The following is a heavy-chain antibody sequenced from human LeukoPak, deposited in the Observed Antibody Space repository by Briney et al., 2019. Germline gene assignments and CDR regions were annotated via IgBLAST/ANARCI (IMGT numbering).Heavy chain of an antibody. D-gene: IGHD3-3*01. Sequence: GASVKVSCKASGGTFSSYAISWVRQAPGQGLEWMGGIIPIFGTANYAQKFQGRVTITADKSTSTAYMELSSLSSEDTAVYYCARDVYYDFWSGPHYFDYWGQGTLVTVSS. V-gene: IGHV1-69*06. CDR2: IIPIFGTA. CDR3: ARDVYYDFWSGPHYFDY. J-gene: IGHJ4*02. CDR1: GGTFSSYA.